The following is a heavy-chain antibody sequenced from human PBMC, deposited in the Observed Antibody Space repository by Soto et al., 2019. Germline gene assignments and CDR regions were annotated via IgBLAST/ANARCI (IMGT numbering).Heavy chain of an antibody. Sequence: ASVKVSCNAAGGTFTSCDINWVRQATGQGLEWMGWMNPNSGNTGYAQKFQGRDTMTTNTSISTAYMELSNLRSEDKAVYYSAGGPKRYDSVWASYRPRHYFDYWGQGTLVTVSS. CDR3: AGGPKRYDSVWASYRPRHYFDY. D-gene: IGHD3-16*02. CDR1: GGTFTSCD. V-gene: IGHV1-8*02. CDR2: MNPNSGNT. J-gene: IGHJ4*02.